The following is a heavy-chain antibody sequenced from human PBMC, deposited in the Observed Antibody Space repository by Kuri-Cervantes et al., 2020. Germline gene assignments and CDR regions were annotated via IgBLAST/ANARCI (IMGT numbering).Heavy chain of an antibody. Sequence: GESLKISCAASGFTFSNAWMSWVRQAPGKGLEWVGRIKSETDGGTTDYAAPVKGRFTISRDDSKNTLYLQMNSLRVEDTAVYYCAKDYSGSFPNWFDPWGQGTLVTVSS. V-gene: IGHV3-15*01. D-gene: IGHD1-26*01. CDR1: GFTFSNAW. J-gene: IGHJ5*02. CDR3: AKDYSGSFPNWFDP. CDR2: IKSETDGGTT.